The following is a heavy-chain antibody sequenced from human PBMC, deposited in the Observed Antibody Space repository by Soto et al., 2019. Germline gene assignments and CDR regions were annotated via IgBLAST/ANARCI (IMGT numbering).Heavy chain of an antibody. CDR1: GFPFSSYA. D-gene: IGHD3-16*01. J-gene: IGHJ4*02. CDR2: ISFDGSKT. V-gene: IGHV3-30-3*01. CDR3: ARAPHIGGATSHHFGS. Sequence: PGGSLRLSCAASGFPFSSYAMHWVRQAPGKGLEWMAVISFDGSKTYYAGSVKGRFIISRDRSNNTVPLQMNSLRDEDTAVYYCARAPHIGGATSHHFGSWGQGALVTVSS.